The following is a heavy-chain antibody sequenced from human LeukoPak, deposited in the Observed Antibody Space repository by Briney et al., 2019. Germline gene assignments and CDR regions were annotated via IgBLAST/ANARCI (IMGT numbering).Heavy chain of an antibody. J-gene: IGHJ4*02. CDR3: AVAATMGAAAY. D-gene: IGHD5-24*01. V-gene: IGHV4-34*01. CDR1: GGSFSGYY. CDR2: INHSGST. Sequence: SETLSLTCAVYGGSFSGYYWSWIRQPPGKGLEWIGEINHSGSTNYNPSLKSRVTISVDTSKNQFSLKLSSVTAAHTAVYYWAVAATMGAAAYGGQGTLVTVSS.